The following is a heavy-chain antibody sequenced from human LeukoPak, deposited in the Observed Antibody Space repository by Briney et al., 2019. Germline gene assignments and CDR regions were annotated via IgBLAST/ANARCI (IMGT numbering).Heavy chain of an antibody. Sequence: GASVKVSCKASGGTFSSYAISWVRQAPGQGLEWMGGIIPIFGTANYAQKFQGRVTITTDESTSTAYMELSSLRSEDTAVYYCASLSDYGDFTAPVNWFDPWGQGTLVTVSS. V-gene: IGHV1-69*05. J-gene: IGHJ5*02. CDR2: IIPIFGTA. CDR1: GGTFSSYA. CDR3: ASLSDYGDFTAPVNWFDP. D-gene: IGHD4-17*01.